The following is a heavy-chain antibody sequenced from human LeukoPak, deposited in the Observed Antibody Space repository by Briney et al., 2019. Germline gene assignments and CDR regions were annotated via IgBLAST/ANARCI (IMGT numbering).Heavy chain of an antibody. D-gene: IGHD4-11*01. V-gene: IGHV1-18*04. CDR3: ARGRGDYPSFWYFDL. CDR2: ISAYNGNT. CDR1: GYTFTGNY. J-gene: IGHJ2*01. Sequence: ASVKVSCKASGYTFTGNYMHWVRQAPGQGLEWMGWISAYNGNTNYAQKLQGRVTMTTDTSTSTAYMELRSLRSDDTAVYYCARGRGDYPSFWYFDLWGRGTLITVSS.